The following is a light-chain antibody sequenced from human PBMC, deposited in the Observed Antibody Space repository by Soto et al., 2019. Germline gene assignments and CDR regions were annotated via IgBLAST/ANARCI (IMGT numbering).Light chain of an antibody. V-gene: IGKV3-15*01. CDR1: QSVSNN. CDR2: GAS. Sequence: EIVMTQSPATLSVSPGERATLSCRASQSVSNNLAWYQQKPGQAPRLLIYGASTTATGIPARFSATGSWTEFTLSIRSPQSEAFALYYYQEYNNWPHSFGQATKVEIK. CDR3: QEYNNWPHS. J-gene: IGKJ1*01.